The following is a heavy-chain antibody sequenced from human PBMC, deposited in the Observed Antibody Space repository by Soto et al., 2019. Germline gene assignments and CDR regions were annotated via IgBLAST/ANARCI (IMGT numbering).Heavy chain of an antibody. J-gene: IGHJ6*02. V-gene: IGHV1-2*02. CDR2: INPNSGGT. D-gene: IGHD2-8*01. CDR1: GYTFTGYY. CDR3: ARDQGRVYAYYYYYYGMDV. Sequence: GASVKVSCKASGYTFTGYYMHWVRQAPGQGLEWMGWINPNSGGTNYAQKFQGRVTMTRDTSISTAYMELSRLRSDDTAVYYCARDQGRVYAYYYYYYGMDVWGQGTTVTVSS.